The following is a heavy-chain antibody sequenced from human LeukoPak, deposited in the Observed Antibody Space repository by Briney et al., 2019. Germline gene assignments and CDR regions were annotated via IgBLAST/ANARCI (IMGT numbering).Heavy chain of an antibody. Sequence: PSETLSLTCTVSGASIISGSYYWSWIRQPAGKGLEWIGRIYPSGSTNYNPSLKSRVTISVDTSKNQFSLKLNSVTAADTAVYYCARSTGRSGLRYFDYWGQGTLVTVSS. V-gene: IGHV4-61*02. J-gene: IGHJ4*02. D-gene: IGHD6-19*01. CDR1: GASIISGSYY. CDR3: ARSTGRSGLRYFDY. CDR2: IYPSGST.